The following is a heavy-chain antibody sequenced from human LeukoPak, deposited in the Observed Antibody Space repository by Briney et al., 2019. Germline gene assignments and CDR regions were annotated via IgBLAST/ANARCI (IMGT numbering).Heavy chain of an antibody. V-gene: IGHV3-48*03. CDR3: ARDPYSGAYYEGYYYYYMDV. J-gene: IGHJ6*03. CDR1: GFTFSSYE. D-gene: IGHD1-26*01. Sequence: QPGGSLRLSCAASGFTFSSYEMNWVRQAPGKGLEWVSYISSSGSTIYYADSVKGRFTISRDNAKNSLYLQMNSLRAEDTAVYYCARDPYSGAYYEGYYYYYMDVWGKGTTVTVSS. CDR2: ISSSGSTI.